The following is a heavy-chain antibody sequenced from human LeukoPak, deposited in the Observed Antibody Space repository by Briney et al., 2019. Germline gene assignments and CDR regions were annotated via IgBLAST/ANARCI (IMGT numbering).Heavy chain of an antibody. J-gene: IGHJ6*02. CDR2: IKQDGSEK. CDR1: GFTFSTYG. CDR3: ARERWSLYSNDYYYYGLDV. V-gene: IGHV3-7*01. Sequence: GGSLRLSCAASGFTFSTYGMHWVRQAPGKGLEWVAHIKQDGSEKNYVDSVKGRFTISRDNAKNPLYLQMNSLRAEDTAVYYCARERWSLYSNDYYYYGLDVWGQGTTVTVSS. D-gene: IGHD3-3*01.